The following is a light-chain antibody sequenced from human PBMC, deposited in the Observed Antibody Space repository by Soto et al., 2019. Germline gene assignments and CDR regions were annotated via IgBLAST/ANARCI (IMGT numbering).Light chain of an antibody. J-gene: IGKJ1*01. V-gene: IGKV1-39*01. Sequence: DIQMTQSQSSLSASVGDRVTITCRASQTMSSYLNWYQQKPGKATKLLISAASSLQSGVPSRFRCSGSGTDFTLTISSLQPEDSSTYYCQQSYSTPPTFGQGTKVEMK. CDR3: QQSYSTPPT. CDR1: QTMSSY. CDR2: AAS.